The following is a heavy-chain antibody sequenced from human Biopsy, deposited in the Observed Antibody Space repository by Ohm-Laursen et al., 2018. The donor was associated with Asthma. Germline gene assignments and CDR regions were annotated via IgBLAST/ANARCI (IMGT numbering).Heavy chain of an antibody. V-gene: IGHV3-30*03. CDR2: MSYDGSNK. D-gene: IGHD3-3*01. CDR3: ASQSSGSDFWSGYYYFDY. Sequence: SLRLSCSACVFTFRSYGFHWVRPAPGRGLAWVAVMSYDGSNKYYADSVKGRFTISRDNSKNTLYLQMNSLRAEDTAVYYCASQSSGSDFWSGYYYFDYWGQGTLVTVSS. CDR1: VFTFRSYG. J-gene: IGHJ4*02.